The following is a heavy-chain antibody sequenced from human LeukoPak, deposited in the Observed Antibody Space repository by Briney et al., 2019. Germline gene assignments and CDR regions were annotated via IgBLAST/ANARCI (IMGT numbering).Heavy chain of an antibody. D-gene: IGHD2-8*01. CDR1: GFTFSHYY. CDR2: ISSSGSTI. J-gene: IGHJ5*02. V-gene: IGHV3-11*04. Sequence: PGGSLRLSRAASGFTFSHYYMSWIRQAPGKGLEWVSYISSSGSTIYYADSVKGRFTISRDNAKNSLYLQMNSLRAEDTAVYYCAREVWGGMVYAINNWFDPWGQGTLATVSS. CDR3: AREVWGGMVYAINNWFDP.